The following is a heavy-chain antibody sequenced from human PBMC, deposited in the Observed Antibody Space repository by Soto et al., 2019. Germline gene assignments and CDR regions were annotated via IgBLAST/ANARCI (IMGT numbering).Heavy chain of an antibody. CDR1: GGSISSYY. J-gene: IGHJ3*02. CDR3: ARNYGRGAFDI. D-gene: IGHD4-17*01. Sequence: QVQLQESGPGLVKPSETLSLTCTVSGGSISSYYWSWIRQPPGKGLEWIGYIYYSGSTNDNPSLKSRVTISVDTSKNQFSLKLSSVTAADTAVYYCARNYGRGAFDIWGQGTMVTVSS. V-gene: IGHV4-59*01. CDR2: IYYSGST.